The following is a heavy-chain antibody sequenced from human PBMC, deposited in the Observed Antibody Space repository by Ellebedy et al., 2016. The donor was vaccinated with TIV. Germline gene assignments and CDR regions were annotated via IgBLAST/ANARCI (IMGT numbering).Heavy chain of an antibody. D-gene: IGHD5-12*01. CDR2: INHSGST. CDR1: GGSFSGYY. J-gene: IGHJ6*02. CDR3: ARGSVVATITYYYYYYGMDV. Sequence: GSLRLSXAVYGGSFSGYYWSWIRQPPGKGLEWIGEINHSGSTNYNPSLKSRVTISVDTSKNQFSLKLSSVTAADTAVYYCARGSVVATITYYYYYYGMDVWGQGTTVTVSS. V-gene: IGHV4-34*01.